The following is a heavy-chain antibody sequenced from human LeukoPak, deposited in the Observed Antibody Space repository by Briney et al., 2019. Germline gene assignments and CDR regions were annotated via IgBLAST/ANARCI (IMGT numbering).Heavy chain of an antibody. J-gene: IGHJ4*02. Sequence: PSETLSLTCAVYGGSFSGYYWSWLRQPPGKGLEWIGEINHSGSTNYNPSLKSRVTISVDTSKNQFSLKLSSVTAADTAVYYCARDSSSWYVGTYVDYWGQGTLVTVSS. V-gene: IGHV4-34*01. CDR2: INHSGST. CDR3: ARDSSSWYVGTYVDY. D-gene: IGHD6-13*01. CDR1: GGSFSGYY.